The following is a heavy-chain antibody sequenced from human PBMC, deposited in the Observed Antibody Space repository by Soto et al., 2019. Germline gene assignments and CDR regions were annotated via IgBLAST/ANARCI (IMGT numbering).Heavy chain of an antibody. V-gene: IGHV5-10-1*01. D-gene: IGHD3-22*01. J-gene: IGHJ6*02. CDR2: IDPSDSYT. Sequence: GESLKISCKGSGYSFTSYWISWVRQMPGKGLEWMGRIDPSDSYTNYSPSFQGHVTISADKSISTAYLQWSSLKASDTAMYYCARHYYYDSSASPKWYYYGMDVWGQGTTVTVSS. CDR3: ARHYYYDSSASPKWYYYGMDV. CDR1: GYSFTSYW.